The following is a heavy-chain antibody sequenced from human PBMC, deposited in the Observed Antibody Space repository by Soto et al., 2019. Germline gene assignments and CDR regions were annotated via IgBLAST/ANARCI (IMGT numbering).Heavy chain of an antibody. V-gene: IGHV4-59*01. Sequence: SETLSLTCTVSGGSISGYYWSWIRQPPWKGLEWLGYIFYSGTTNYNPSLQSRLTISVDTSKNQFSLTLSSVTAADTAVYYCAKGGGRGVPGGDYFDHWGLGTLVTVSS. D-gene: IGHD2-8*02. CDR3: AKGGGRGVPGGDYFDH. CDR1: GGSISGYY. J-gene: IGHJ4*02. CDR2: IFYSGTT.